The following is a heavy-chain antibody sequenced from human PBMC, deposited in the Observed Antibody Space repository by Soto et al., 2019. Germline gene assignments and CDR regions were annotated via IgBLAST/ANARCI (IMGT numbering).Heavy chain of an antibody. Sequence: VQLVESGGGVVQPGTSLRLACAASGFTLSNIGMQWVRQAPGKGLEWVAVISASGNTKYYADSVKGRFTISRDNSKNTLFLQMNSLRTEDTAVYYCAKESGGERYAAYFDLWGQGTLVTVSA. D-gene: IGHD2-21*01. V-gene: IGHV3-30*18. CDR3: AKESGGERYAAYFDL. J-gene: IGHJ4*02. CDR2: ISASGNTK. CDR1: GFTLSNIG.